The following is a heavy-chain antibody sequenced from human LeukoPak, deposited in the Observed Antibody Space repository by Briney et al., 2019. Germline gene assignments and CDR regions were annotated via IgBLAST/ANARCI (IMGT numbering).Heavy chain of an antibody. D-gene: IGHD1-26*01. J-gene: IGHJ4*02. CDR2: ISWNSGSI. Sequence: GGSLRLSCAASGFTFDDYAMPWVRQAPGKGLEWVSGISWNSGSIGYADSVKGRFTISRDNAKNSLYLQMNSLRAEDTALYYCAKEKVGGIDHWGQGTLVTVSS. CDR1: GFTFDDYA. CDR3: AKEKVGGIDH. V-gene: IGHV3-9*01.